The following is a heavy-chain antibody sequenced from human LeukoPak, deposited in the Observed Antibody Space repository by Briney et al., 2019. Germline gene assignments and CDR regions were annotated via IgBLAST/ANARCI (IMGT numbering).Heavy chain of an antibody. CDR3: ARGDGVYVY. Sequence: GGSLRLSCAASGFTVSSNYMTWVRQAPGQGLEWVSVIYFGGTTYYADSVKGRFTISRDNSKNTVYLQMNSLRVEDTAVYYCARGDGVYVYWGEGTLVTVSS. J-gene: IGHJ4*02. D-gene: IGHD5/OR15-5a*01. CDR2: IYFGGTT. V-gene: IGHV3-53*01. CDR1: GFTVSSNY.